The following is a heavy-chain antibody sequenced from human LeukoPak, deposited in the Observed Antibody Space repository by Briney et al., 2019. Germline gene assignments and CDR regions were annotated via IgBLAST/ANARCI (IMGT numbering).Heavy chain of an antibody. CDR3: ARLVAARWYFDY. V-gene: IGHV1-69*06. D-gene: IGHD6-6*01. CDR1: GYTFTDYY. J-gene: IGHJ4*02. CDR2: IIPIFGTT. Sequence: SVKVSCKASGYTFTDYYIHWVRQAPGQGLEWMGGIIPIFGTTNYAQKFQGRGTITADKSTSTAYMELSSLRSEDTAVYYCARLVAARWYFDYWGQGTLVTVSS.